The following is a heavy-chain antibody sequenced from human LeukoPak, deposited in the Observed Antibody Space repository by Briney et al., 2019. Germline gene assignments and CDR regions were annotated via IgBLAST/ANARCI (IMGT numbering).Heavy chain of an antibody. Sequence: QSGGSLRLSCAASGFTFSSYAMSWVRQAPGKGPEWVSAISGSGGSTFYADSVKGRFTTSRDNSKNTLYLQMNSLRAEDTALYYCAKVNSGSYLFYFDYWGQGTLATVSS. D-gene: IGHD1-26*01. V-gene: IGHV3-23*01. CDR3: AKVNSGSYLFYFDY. J-gene: IGHJ4*02. CDR2: ISGSGGST. CDR1: GFTFSSYA.